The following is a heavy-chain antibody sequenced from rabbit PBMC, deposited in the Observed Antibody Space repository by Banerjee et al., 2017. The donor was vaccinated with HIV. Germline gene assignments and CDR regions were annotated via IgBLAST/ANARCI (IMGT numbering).Heavy chain of an antibody. CDR3: ARDLAGVIGWNFNL. V-gene: IGHV1S45*01. CDR1: AFSFSSGYY. J-gene: IGHJ4*01. CDR2: IYAGSSGST. D-gene: IGHD4-1*01. Sequence: QEQLEESGGDLVKPEGSLTLTCTASAFSFSSGYYMCWVRQAPGKGLEWIACIYAGSSGSTYYATWAKGRFTISKTSSTTVTLQMTSLTAADTATYFCARDLAGVIGWNFNLWGQGTLVTVS.